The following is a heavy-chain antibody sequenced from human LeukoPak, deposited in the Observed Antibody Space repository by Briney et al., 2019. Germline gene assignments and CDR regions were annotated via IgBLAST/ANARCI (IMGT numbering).Heavy chain of an antibody. D-gene: IGHD5-18*01. J-gene: IGHJ4*02. CDR2: IRYDGSNK. V-gene: IGHV3-30*02. Sequence: GGSLRLSCAASGFTFSSYGMHWVRQAPGKGLEWVAFIRYDGSNKYYADSVKGRFTISRDNSKNTLYLQMNSLRAEDTAVYYCAKDPASSDTAMVRSRYVDYWGQGTLVTVSS. CDR1: GFTFSSYG. CDR3: AKDPASSDTAMVRSRYVDY.